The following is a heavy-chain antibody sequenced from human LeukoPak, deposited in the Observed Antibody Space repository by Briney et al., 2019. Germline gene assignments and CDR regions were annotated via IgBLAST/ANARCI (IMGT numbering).Heavy chain of an antibody. D-gene: IGHD3-22*01. CDR3: ARSARVVVALDL. CDR1: GFTFSSYS. J-gene: IGHJ2*01. CDR2: ISSSSSYI. V-gene: IGHV3-21*01. Sequence: GGSLRLSCAASGFTFSSYSMNWVRQAPGKGLEWVSSISSSSSYIYYADSVKGRFTISRDNAKNSLYLQMNSLRAEDTAVYYCARSARVVVALDLWGRGTLVTVSS.